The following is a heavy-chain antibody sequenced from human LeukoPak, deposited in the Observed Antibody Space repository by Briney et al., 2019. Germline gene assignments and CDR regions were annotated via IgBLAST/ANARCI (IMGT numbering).Heavy chain of an antibody. CDR1: GFTFSSYG. Sequence: GRSLRLSCAASGFTFSSYGMHWVRQAPGKGLEWVAVIWYDGSNKYYADSVKGRFTISRDNSKNTLYLQMNSLRAEDTAVYYCARDCLEWLSYYGMDVWGQGTTVTVSS. V-gene: IGHV3-33*08. CDR2: IWYDGSNK. J-gene: IGHJ6*02. D-gene: IGHD3-3*01. CDR3: ARDCLEWLSYYGMDV.